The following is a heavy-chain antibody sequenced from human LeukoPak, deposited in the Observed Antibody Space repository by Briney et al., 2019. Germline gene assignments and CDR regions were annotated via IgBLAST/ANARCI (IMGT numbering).Heavy chain of an antibody. J-gene: IGHJ4*02. CDR2: IKEDESAK. D-gene: IGHD3-16*01. V-gene: IGHV3-7*01. CDR1: GFIVTDHW. Sequence: PGGSLRLPCVASGFIVTDHWMSWVRQAPGERLDWVANIKEDESAKFYADSVRGCSTISRDNAKNSVYLETNNLRVEDTAVYYCARAVDVADYWGRGTLVTVSS. CDR3: ARAVDVADY.